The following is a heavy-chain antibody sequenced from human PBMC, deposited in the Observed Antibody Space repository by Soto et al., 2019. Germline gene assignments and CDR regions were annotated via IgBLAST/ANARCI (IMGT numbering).Heavy chain of an antibody. CDR2: INHSGST. D-gene: IGHD3-3*01. V-gene: IGHV4-34*01. Sequence: SETLSLTCAVYGGSFSGYYWSWIRQPPGKGLEWIGEINHSGSTNYNPSLKSRVTISVDTSKNQFSLKLSSVTAADTAVYYCARGDDYDFWSGYSNFDYWGQGPLVTVSS. CDR3: ARGDDYDFWSGYSNFDY. CDR1: GGSFSGYY. J-gene: IGHJ4*02.